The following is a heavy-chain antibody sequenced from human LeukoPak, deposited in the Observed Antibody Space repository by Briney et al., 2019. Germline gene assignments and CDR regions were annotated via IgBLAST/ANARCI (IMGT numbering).Heavy chain of an antibody. CDR1: GFTVSSNY. CDR2: ICSGGST. J-gene: IGHJ3*02. CDR3: AREATTVYDAFDI. D-gene: IGHD4-17*01. Sequence: GGSLRLSCAASGFTVSSNYMSWVRQAPGKGLEWVSVICSGGSTYYADSVKGRFTISRDNSKNTLYLQMNSLRAEDTAVYYCAREATTVYDAFDIWGQGTMVTVSS. V-gene: IGHV3-66*01.